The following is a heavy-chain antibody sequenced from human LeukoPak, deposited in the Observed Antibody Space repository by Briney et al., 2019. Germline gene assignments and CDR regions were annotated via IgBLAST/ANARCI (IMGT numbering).Heavy chain of an antibody. D-gene: IGHD3-3*01. J-gene: IGHJ4*02. Sequence: GASVKVSCKASGYTFTFYYMHWVRQAPGQGLEWMGWINTNSGGTNYAQKFQGRVIMTRDTSISTAYMELSRLRSDDTAVYYCARDAEPLRFLEWFPTNYWGQGTLVTVSS. CDR2: INTNSGGT. CDR3: ARDAEPLRFLEWFPTNY. CDR1: GYTFTFYY. V-gene: IGHV1-2*02.